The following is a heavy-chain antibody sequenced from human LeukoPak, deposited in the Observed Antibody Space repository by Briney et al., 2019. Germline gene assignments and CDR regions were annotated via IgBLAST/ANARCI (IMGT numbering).Heavy chain of an antibody. J-gene: IGHJ4*01. CDR3: ARGRRTTAMVYGLLGY. D-gene: IGHD5-18*01. CDR2: INPSGGST. V-gene: IGHV1-46*01. Sequence: ASVKVSCKASGYTFTSYYMHWVRQAPGQGLEWMGIINPSGGSTSYAQKFQGRVTMTRDTSTSTVYMELSSLRSEDTAVYYCARGRRTTAMVYGLLGYWGQEPWSPSPQ. CDR1: GYTFTSYY.